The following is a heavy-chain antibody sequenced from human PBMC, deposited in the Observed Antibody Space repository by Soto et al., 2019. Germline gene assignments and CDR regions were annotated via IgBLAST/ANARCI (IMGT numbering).Heavy chain of an antibody. CDR1: GFTFSSYA. Sequence: GGSLRLSCAASGFTFSSYAMSWVRQAPGKGLEWVSAISGSGGSTYYADSVKGRFTISRDNSKNTLYLQMNSLRAEDTAVYYCAKVSVFVDYGDYRDLGDFDYWGQGTLVTVSS. V-gene: IGHV3-23*01. CDR2: ISGSGGST. D-gene: IGHD4-17*01. J-gene: IGHJ4*02. CDR3: AKVSVFVDYGDYRDLGDFDY.